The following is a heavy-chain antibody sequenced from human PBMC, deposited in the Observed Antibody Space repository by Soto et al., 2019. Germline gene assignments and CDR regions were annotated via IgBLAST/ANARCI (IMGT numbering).Heavy chain of an antibody. CDR2: IYYTGTP. V-gene: IGHV4-59*01. CDR3: TTLPWADYGGIFDP. J-gene: IGHJ5*02. CDR1: GGSISSYY. Sequence: SSDTLSLTCTVSGGSISSYYWSCIRQPPGKGLEWIGYIYYTGTPHYSPSLKSPVTISVDTSKNHFSLKLSSVTTADPAVYSCTTLPWADYGGIFDPLGQRTLVTVSS. D-gene: IGHD4-17*01.